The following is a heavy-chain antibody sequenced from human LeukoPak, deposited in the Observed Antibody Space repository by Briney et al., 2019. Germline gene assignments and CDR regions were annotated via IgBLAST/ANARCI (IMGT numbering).Heavy chain of an antibody. CDR1: GFTFSSYG. CDR2: ISGSGGST. V-gene: IGHV3-23*01. D-gene: IGHD5-12*01. CDR3: AKGEEWLRLYSDY. J-gene: IGHJ4*02. Sequence: PGGSLRLSCAASGFTFSSYGMSWVRQAPGKGLEWVSAISGSGGSTYYADSVKGRFTISRDNSKNTLYLQMNSLRAEDTAVYYCAKGEEWLRLYSDYWGQGTLVTVSS.